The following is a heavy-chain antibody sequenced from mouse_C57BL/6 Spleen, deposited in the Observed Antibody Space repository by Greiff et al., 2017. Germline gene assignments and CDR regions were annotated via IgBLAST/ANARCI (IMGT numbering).Heavy chain of an antibody. D-gene: IGHD2-1*01. V-gene: IGHV1-69*01. CDR1: GYTFTSYW. CDR3: VYGNYGYFDV. CDR2: IDPSDSYT. Sequence: QVQLQQPGAELVMPGASVKLSCKASGYTFTSYWMHWVKQRPGQGLEWIGEIDPSDSYTNSNQKFKGKSTLTVDKSSSTAYMQLSSLTSEDSAVCYCVYGNYGYFDVWGTGTTVTVSS. J-gene: IGHJ1*03.